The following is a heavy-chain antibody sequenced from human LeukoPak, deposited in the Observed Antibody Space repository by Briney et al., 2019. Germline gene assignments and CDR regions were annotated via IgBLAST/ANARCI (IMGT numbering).Heavy chain of an antibody. V-gene: IGHV3-30*18. CDR2: ISYDGSNK. J-gene: IGHJ5*02. Sequence: AGGSLRLSCAASGFTFSNYGMHWVRQAPGKGPEWVAIISYDGSNKYYADSVKGRFTISRDNSKNTLYLQMNNLRAEDTATYYCAKDLDSSGHFPYNWFDPWGQGTLVTVSS. D-gene: IGHD3-22*01. CDR1: GFTFSNYG. CDR3: AKDLDSSGHFPYNWFDP.